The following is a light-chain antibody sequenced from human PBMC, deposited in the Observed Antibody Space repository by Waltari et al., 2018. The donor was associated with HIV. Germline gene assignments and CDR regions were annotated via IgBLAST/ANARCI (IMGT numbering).Light chain of an antibody. V-gene: IGLV3-21*04. J-gene: IGLJ2*01. CDR2: FDR. CDR1: NIESKS. Sequence: YELTQPPSVSVAPGQTAMITCGGNNIESKSVQWYQQKPGQAPVLVIYFDRDRPSGIPERCSGSVSGNTATLTISRVDAGDEADYYCQVWDRSSDQVIFGGGTKLTVL. CDR3: QVWDRSSDQVI.